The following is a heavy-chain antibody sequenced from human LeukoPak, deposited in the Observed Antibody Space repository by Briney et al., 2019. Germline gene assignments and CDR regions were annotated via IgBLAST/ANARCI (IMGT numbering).Heavy chain of an antibody. J-gene: IGHJ6*03. D-gene: IGHD3-10*01. V-gene: IGHV4-61*02. Sequence: SETPSLTCTVSGGSISSGSYYWSWIRQPAGKGLEWIGRIYTSGSTNYNPSLKSRVTISVDTSKNQFSLKLSSVTAADTVVYYCARVPLWFGEGKRGDYYYYYMDVWGKGTTVTISS. CDR1: GGSISSGSYY. CDR2: IYTSGST. CDR3: ARVPLWFGEGKRGDYYYYYMDV.